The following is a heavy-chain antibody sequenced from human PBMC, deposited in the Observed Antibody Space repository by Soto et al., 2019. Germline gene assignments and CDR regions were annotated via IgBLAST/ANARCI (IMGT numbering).Heavy chain of an antibody. Sequence: QVQLVQSGAEVKKPGASVKVSCKASGYTFTSYGIIWVRQAPGQGLEWMGWISAYNGNTNYAQKLQGRVTMTTDTSTSTAYMELRSLRSDDTAGYYCAIVVPAAGYYYYGMDVWGQGTTVTVSS. CDR3: AIVVPAAGYYYYGMDV. CDR1: GYTFTSYG. D-gene: IGHD2-2*01. CDR2: ISAYNGNT. J-gene: IGHJ6*02. V-gene: IGHV1-18*01.